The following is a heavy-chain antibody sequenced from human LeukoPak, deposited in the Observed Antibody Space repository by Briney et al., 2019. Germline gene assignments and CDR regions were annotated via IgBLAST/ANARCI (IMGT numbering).Heavy chain of an antibody. J-gene: IGHJ6*02. CDR3: ARDGYYYDSSGYYYLYYYGMDV. V-gene: IGHV3-74*01. Sequence: GGSLRLSCAASGFTFSSYWMHWVRQAPGKGLVWVSRINSDGSSTSYAASVKGRFTISRDNAKNTLYLQMNSLRAEDTAVYYCARDGYYYDSSGYYYLYYYGMDVWGQGTTVTVSS. CDR1: GFTFSSYW. D-gene: IGHD3-22*01. CDR2: INSDGSST.